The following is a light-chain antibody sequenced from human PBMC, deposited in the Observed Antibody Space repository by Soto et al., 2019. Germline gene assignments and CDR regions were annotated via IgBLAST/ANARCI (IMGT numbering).Light chain of an antibody. CDR2: GVS. Sequence: EIVLTQSPGTLSLSPGERATLSCRASQGVTPAYLAWYQHKPGQAPRLLIYGVSNRATGIPDRFSGSGSVTDFTLTIIRLEPEDFAVYSCQQYGGSPLFTFGPGTRVDVK. J-gene: IGKJ3*01. V-gene: IGKV3-20*01. CDR1: QGVTPAY. CDR3: QQYGGSPLFT.